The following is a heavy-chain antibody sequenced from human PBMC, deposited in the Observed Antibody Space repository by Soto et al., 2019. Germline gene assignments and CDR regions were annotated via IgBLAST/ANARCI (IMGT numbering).Heavy chain of an antibody. CDR2: VEAGAGGAGT. CDR3: AKGPEQLVHGVFDC. D-gene: IGHD6-6*01. J-gene: IGHJ4*02. CDR1: GFTFSDYA. V-gene: IGHV3-23*01. Sequence: EVQLLESGGGLVQPGGSLRLSCAASGFTFSDYAMSWVRQAPGKGLEWVSGVEAGAGGAGTYVADSMKGRVTISRDNSKNTLYLQMNSLRAEDTAVYYCAKGPEQLVHGVFDCWGQGTLVTVSS.